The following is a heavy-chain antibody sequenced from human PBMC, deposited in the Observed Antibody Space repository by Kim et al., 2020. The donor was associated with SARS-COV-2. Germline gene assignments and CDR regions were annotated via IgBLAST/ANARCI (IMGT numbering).Heavy chain of an antibody. Sequence: KRGRTGYAKKFQGRVTMSRDTSTNTAYMELNSLRVEDTAVYYCARGERLDSWGQGTLVTVSS. CDR3: ARGERLDS. V-gene: IGHV1-8*01. J-gene: IGHJ4*02. CDR2: KRGRT. D-gene: IGHD1-26*01.